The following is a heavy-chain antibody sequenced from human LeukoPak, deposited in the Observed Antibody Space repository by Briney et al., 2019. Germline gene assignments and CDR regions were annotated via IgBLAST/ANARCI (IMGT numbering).Heavy chain of an antibody. V-gene: IGHV3-48*01. D-gene: IGHD6-13*01. CDR2: ISSSSSTI. J-gene: IGHJ4*02. CDR1: GFTFSSYS. Sequence: GGSLRLSCAASGFTFSSYSMNWVRQAPGKGLEWVSYISSSSSTIYYADSVKGRFTISRDNSKNTLYLQMNSLRADDTAVYYCAKDGQKAAWDYWGQGTLVTVSS. CDR3: AKDGQKAAWDY.